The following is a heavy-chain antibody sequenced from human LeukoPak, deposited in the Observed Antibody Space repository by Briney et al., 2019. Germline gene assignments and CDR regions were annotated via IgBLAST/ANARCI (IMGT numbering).Heavy chain of an antibody. CDR3: ARNPAGIGDY. J-gene: IGHJ4*02. Sequence: PGGSLRLSCAASGFTFSTYNMNWVRQAPGKGLEWVSFIRSGSRIIYYADSVKGRFTVSRDNAKNSLYLQMNSLRDEDTAVYYCARNPAGIGDYWGQGTLVTVSS. CDR2: IRSGSRII. CDR1: GFTFSTYN. V-gene: IGHV3-48*02. D-gene: IGHD1-26*01.